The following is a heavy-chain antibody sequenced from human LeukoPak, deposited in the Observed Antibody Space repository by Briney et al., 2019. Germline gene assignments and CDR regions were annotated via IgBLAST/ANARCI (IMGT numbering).Heavy chain of an antibody. V-gene: IGHV1-8*01. D-gene: IGHD2-2*01. Sequence: GASVKVSCKASGYTFTSHDIHWVRQATGQGLEWMGWMNPNSGNTGYAQKFQGRVTMTSNTSISTAYMELNSLRSEDTAVYYCARGRRWLEVVPAAWFDPWGQGTLVTVSS. CDR3: ARGRRWLEVVPAAWFDP. J-gene: IGHJ5*02. CDR2: MNPNSGNT. CDR1: GYTFTSHD.